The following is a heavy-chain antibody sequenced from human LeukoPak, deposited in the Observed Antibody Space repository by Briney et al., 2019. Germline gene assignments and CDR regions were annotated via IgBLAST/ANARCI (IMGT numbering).Heavy chain of an antibody. Sequence: QPGGSLRLSCAASGFTFSSYGMNWVRQAPGKGLEWVSYISGGGSSIYYADSVKGRFTISRDNVKNLLYLHMNSLRAEDTAVYYCATETDYSNYDAFDIWGQGTMVTVSS. V-gene: IGHV3-48*03. CDR3: ATETDYSNYDAFDI. J-gene: IGHJ3*02. CDR1: GFTFSSYG. CDR2: ISGGGSSI. D-gene: IGHD4-11*01.